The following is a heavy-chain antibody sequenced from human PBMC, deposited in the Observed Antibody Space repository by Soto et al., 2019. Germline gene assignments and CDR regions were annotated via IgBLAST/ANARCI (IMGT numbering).Heavy chain of an antibody. CDR3: AKDVRYFDWLLYSLGPFDY. CDR2: ISGSGGST. V-gene: IGHV3-23*01. D-gene: IGHD3-9*01. CDR1: GFTFSSYA. J-gene: IGHJ4*02. Sequence: GGSLRLSCAASGFTFSSYAMSWVRQAPGKGLEWVSAISGSGGSTYYADSVKGRFTISRDNSKNTLYLQVNSLRAEDTAVYYCAKDVRYFDWLLYSLGPFDYWRQGTLVTVSS.